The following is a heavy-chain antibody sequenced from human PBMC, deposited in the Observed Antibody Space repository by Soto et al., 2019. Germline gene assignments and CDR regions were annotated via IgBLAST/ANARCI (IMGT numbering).Heavy chain of an antibody. Sequence: WGSLRLSCAASGFTFISYSMNWFRQAPVKWLEWVSYISSSSSTIYYADSVKGRFTISRDNAKNSLYLQMNSLRDEDTAVYYCARPQWLHDAFDIWGQGTMVTVSS. J-gene: IGHJ3*02. D-gene: IGHD6-19*01. V-gene: IGHV3-48*02. CDR1: GFTFISYS. CDR2: ISSSSSTI. CDR3: ARPQWLHDAFDI.